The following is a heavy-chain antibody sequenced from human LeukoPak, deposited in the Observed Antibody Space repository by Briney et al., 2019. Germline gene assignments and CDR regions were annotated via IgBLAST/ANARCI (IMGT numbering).Heavy chain of an antibody. Sequence: GGSLRLSCAASGFDLSTYAMSWVRQAPGQGLEWVSGIGGGDTHYADSVKGRFTISRDNSKSTVELHMSSLRVEDTAVYYCAKDGQSFNSMWDYLDSWGRGTLVTVSS. D-gene: IGHD1-26*01. CDR3: AKDGQSFNSMWDYLDS. J-gene: IGHJ4*02. V-gene: IGHV3-23*01. CDR1: GFDLSTYA. CDR2: IGGGDT.